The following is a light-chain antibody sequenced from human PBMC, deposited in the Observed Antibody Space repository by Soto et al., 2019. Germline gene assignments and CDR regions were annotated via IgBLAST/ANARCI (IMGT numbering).Light chain of an antibody. J-gene: IGKJ4*01. CDR1: QNVYNN. CDR3: QQYGTSALT. CDR2: GTS. Sequence: EIVMTQSPATLSVSPGEGATLSCKASQNVYNNLVWYQQRPGQPPRLLIYGTSTRAAGISDRFSGSGSGTDFTLTIYRLEPGDSAVYYCQQYGTSALTFGGGTKV. V-gene: IGKV3-20*01.